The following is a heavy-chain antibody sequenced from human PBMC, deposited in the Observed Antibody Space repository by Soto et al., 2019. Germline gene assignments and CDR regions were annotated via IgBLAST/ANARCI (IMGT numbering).Heavy chain of an antibody. CDR1: GFTFSSYW. CDR3: AGGGSLAVAKKDPVDY. CDR2: INSDGSST. D-gene: IGHD6-19*01. Sequence: GGSLRLSCAASGFTFSSYWMHWVRQAPGKGLVWVSRINSDGSSTSYADSVKGRFTISRDNAKNTLYLQMNILRAEDTAVYYCAGGGSLAVAKKDPVDYWGQGTPVTVSS. J-gene: IGHJ4*02. V-gene: IGHV3-74*01.